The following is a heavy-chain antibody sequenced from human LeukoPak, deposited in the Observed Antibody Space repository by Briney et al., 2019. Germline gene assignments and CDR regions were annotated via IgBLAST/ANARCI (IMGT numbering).Heavy chain of an antibody. J-gene: IGHJ6*03. V-gene: IGHV3-74*01. D-gene: IGHD6-13*01. CDR1: GFTFSSYW. CDR2: INSDGSST. CDR3: ARVVAAAGTFYYYYYMDV. Sequence: GSLRLSCAASGFTFSSYWMHWVRQAPGKGLVWVSRINSDGSSTSYADSVKGRFTISRDNAKNTLYLQMNSLRAEDTAVYYCARVVAAAGTFYYYYYMDVWGKGTTVTVSS.